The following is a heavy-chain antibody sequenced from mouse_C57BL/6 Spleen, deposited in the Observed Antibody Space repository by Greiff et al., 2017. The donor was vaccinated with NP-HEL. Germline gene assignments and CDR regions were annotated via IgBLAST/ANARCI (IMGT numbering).Heavy chain of an antibody. D-gene: IGHD1-1*01. Sequence: VQLQQSGPELVKPGASVKISCTASGYAFSSSWMNWVKQRPGKGLEWIGRIYPGDGATNYNGKFKGKATLTADKSSSTAYMQLSSLTSEDSAVYFCASITTVVDYYAMDYWGQGTSVTVSS. J-gene: IGHJ4*01. V-gene: IGHV1-82*01. CDR3: ASITTVVDYYAMDY. CDR2: IYPGDGAT. CDR1: GYAFSSSW.